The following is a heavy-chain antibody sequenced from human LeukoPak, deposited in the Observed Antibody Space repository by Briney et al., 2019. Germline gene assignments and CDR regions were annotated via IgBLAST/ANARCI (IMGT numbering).Heavy chain of an antibody. D-gene: IGHD3-3*01. J-gene: IGHJ4*02. Sequence: PSETLSLTCAVYGGSFSGYYWSWIRQPPGKGLEWIGEINHSGSTNYNPSLKSRVTISVDTSKNQFSLKLSSVTAADTAVYYCAREFTTFGVVLFDYWGQGTLVTVSS. CDR3: AREFTTFGVVLFDY. CDR1: GGSFSGYY. V-gene: IGHV4-34*01. CDR2: INHSGST.